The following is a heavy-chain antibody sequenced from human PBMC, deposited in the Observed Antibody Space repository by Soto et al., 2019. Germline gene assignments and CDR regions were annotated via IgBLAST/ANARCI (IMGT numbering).Heavy chain of an antibody. J-gene: IGHJ6*02. V-gene: IGHV1-69*13. D-gene: IGHD6-13*01. Sequence: GASVKVSCKASGGTFSSYAISWVRQAPGQGLEWMGGIIPIFGTANYAQKFQGRVTITADESTSTAYMELSSLRSEDTAVYYCARGPEGDSSSWYDGSRYYYGMDVWGQGTTVTVSS. CDR3: ARGPEGDSSSWYDGSRYYYGMDV. CDR2: IIPIFGTA. CDR1: GGTFSSYA.